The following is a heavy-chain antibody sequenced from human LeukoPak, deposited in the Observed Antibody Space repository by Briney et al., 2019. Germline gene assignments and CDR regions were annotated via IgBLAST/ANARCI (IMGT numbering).Heavy chain of an antibody. J-gene: IGHJ3*02. V-gene: IGHV1-2*02. CDR1: GYTFTGYY. CDR3: ARDRVSGWYRGDAFDI. D-gene: IGHD6-19*01. CDR2: INPNSGGT. Sequence: GASVKVSCKASGYTFTGYYMHWVRQAPGQGLEWMGWINPNSGGTNYAQKFQGRVTMTRDTSISTAYMELSRLRSDDTAVYHCARDRVSGWYRGDAFDIWGQGTMVTVSS.